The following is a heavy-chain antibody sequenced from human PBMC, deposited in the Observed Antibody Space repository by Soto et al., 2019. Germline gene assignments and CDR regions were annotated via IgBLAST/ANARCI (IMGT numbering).Heavy chain of an antibody. V-gene: IGHV1-24*01. J-gene: IGHJ5*02. D-gene: IGHD3-3*01. CDR2: FDPEDGET. Sequence: ASVKVSCKVSGYTLTELSMHWVRQAPGKGLEWMGGFDPEDGETIYAQKFQGRVTMTEDTSTDTAYMELSSLRSEDTAVYYCATYPPLEQYITIQNWFDPWGQGTLVTVSS. CDR1: GYTLTELS. CDR3: ATYPPLEQYITIQNWFDP.